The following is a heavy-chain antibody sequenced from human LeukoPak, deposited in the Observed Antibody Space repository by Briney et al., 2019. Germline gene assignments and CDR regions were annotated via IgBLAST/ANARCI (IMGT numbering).Heavy chain of an antibody. Sequence: SGGSLRLSCAASGFAVSSNYMSWVRQAPGKGLEWIGSIYYSGSTYYNPSLKSRVTISVDTSKNQFSLKLSSVTAADTAVYYCATIVVVITVEYYFDYWGQGTLVTVSS. J-gene: IGHJ4*02. CDR3: ATIVVVITVEYYFDY. D-gene: IGHD3-22*01. V-gene: IGHV4-59*05. CDR1: GFAVSSNY. CDR2: IYYSGST.